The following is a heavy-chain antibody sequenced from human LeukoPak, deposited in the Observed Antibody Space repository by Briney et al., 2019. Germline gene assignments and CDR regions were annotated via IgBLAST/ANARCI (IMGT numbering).Heavy chain of an antibody. CDR3: ARGPVSIAARPGWFDP. J-gene: IGHJ5*02. CDR2: IYYSGST. Sequence: SETLSLTCTVSGGSISSSSYYWGWIRQPPGKRLEWIGSIYYSGSTYYNPSLKSRVTISVDTSKNQFSLKLSSVTAADTAVYYCARGPVSIAARPGWFDPWGQGTLVTVSS. V-gene: IGHV4-39*01. CDR1: GGSISSSSYY. D-gene: IGHD6-6*01.